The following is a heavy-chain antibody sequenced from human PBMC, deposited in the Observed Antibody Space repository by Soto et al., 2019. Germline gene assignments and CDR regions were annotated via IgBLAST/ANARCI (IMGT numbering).Heavy chain of an antibody. J-gene: IGHJ5*02. CDR1: GGSISSYY. V-gene: IGHV4-59*01. D-gene: IGHD3-16*01. Sequence: SETLSLTCTVSGGSISSYYWSWIRQPPGKGLEWIGYIYYSGSTNYNPSLKSRVTISVDTSKNQFSLKLSSVTAADTAVYYCARGARTNWFDPWGQGALVTVSS. CDR3: ARGARTNWFDP. CDR2: IYYSGST.